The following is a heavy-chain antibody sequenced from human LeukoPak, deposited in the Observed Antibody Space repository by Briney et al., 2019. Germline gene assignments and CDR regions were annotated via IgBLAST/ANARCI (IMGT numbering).Heavy chain of an antibody. CDR3: ATAGYSGSYYASWFDP. Sequence: GASVKVSCKASGGTFSSYAISWVRQAPGQGLEWMGGIIPIFGTANYAQKFQGRVTITADKSTSTAYMELSSLRSEDTAVYYCATAGYSGSYYASWFDPWGQGTLVTVSS. CDR1: GGTFSSYA. D-gene: IGHD1-26*01. CDR2: IIPIFGTA. J-gene: IGHJ5*02. V-gene: IGHV1-69*06.